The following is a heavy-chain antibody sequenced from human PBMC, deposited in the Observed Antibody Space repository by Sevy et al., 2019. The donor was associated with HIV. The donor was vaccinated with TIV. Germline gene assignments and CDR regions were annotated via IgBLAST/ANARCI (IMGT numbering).Heavy chain of an antibody. V-gene: IGHV4-61*01. CDR2: IYYSGST. CDR3: ARDCKYYGSGSHKNYYYYYGMDV. J-gene: IGHJ6*02. CDR1: GGSVSSGSYY. D-gene: IGHD3-10*01. Sequence: SETLSLTCTVSGGSVSSGSYYWSWIRQPPGKGLEWIGYIYYSGSTNYNPSLKSRVTISVDTSKNQFSLKLSSVTAADTAVYYGARDCKYYGSGSHKNYYYYYGMDVWGQGTTVTVS.